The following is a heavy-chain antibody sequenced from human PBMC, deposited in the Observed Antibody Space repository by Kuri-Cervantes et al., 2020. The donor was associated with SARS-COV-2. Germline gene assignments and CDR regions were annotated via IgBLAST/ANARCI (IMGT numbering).Heavy chain of an antibody. CDR1: GYTFTGYY. V-gene: IGHV1-2*02. Sequence: GDSLKISCAASGYTFTGYYMHWVRQAPGQGLEWMGWINPNSGGTNYAQKFQGRVTMTRDTSISTAYMELSRLRSDDTAVYYCATPRYCSGGSCYGLFDYWGQGTLVTVSS. D-gene: IGHD2-15*01. J-gene: IGHJ4*02. CDR2: INPNSGGT. CDR3: ATPRYCSGGSCYGLFDY.